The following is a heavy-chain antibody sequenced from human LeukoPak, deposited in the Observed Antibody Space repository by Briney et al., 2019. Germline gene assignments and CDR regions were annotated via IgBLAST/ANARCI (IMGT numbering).Heavy chain of an antibody. J-gene: IGHJ5*02. Sequence: GESLRLSCAASGFTFSSYSMNWVRQAPGKGLEWVSSISSSSSYIYYADSVKGRFTISRDNAKNSLYLQMNSLRAEDTAVYYCARDGEQWLGNWFDPWGQGTLVTVSS. CDR1: GFTFSSYS. V-gene: IGHV3-21*01. CDR2: ISSSSSYI. D-gene: IGHD6-19*01. CDR3: ARDGEQWLGNWFDP.